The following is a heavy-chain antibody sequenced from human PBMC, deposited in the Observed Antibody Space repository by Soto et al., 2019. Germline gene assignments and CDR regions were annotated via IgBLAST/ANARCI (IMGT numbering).Heavy chain of an antibody. Sequence: QVQLVESGGGVVQPGRSLRLSCAASGFTFSSYGMHWVRQAPGKGLEWVAVIWYDGSNKYYADSVKGRFTISRDNYKNTLYLQMNSLRAEDTAVYYCARDLDPYGDPYYFDYWGQGTLVTVSS. CDR3: ARDLDPYGDPYYFDY. D-gene: IGHD4-17*01. CDR1: GFTFSSYG. V-gene: IGHV3-33*01. J-gene: IGHJ4*02. CDR2: IWYDGSNK.